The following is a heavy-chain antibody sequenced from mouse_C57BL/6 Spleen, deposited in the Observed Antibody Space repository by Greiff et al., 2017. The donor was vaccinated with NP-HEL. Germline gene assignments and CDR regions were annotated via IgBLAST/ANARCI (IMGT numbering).Heavy chain of an antibody. J-gene: IGHJ3*01. CDR3: AREGYDYDRFAY. D-gene: IGHD2-4*01. CDR2: IDPSDSET. V-gene: IGHV1-52*01. CDR1: GYTFTSYW. Sequence: VQLQQPGAELVRPGSSVKLSCKASGYTFTSYWMHWVKQRPIQGLEWIGNIDPSDSETHYNQKFKDKATLTVDKSSSTAYMQLSSLTSEDSAVYYCAREGYDYDRFAYWGQGTLVTVSA.